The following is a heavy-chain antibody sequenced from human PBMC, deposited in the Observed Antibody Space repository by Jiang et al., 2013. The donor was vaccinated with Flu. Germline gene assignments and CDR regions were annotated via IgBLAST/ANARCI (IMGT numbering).Heavy chain of an antibody. J-gene: IGHJ6*03. CDR1: GGSSSSHY. CDR2: VSYSGST. CDR3: AKAEYSNSGVYYYYMDV. D-gene: IGHD3-10*01. Sequence: PGLVKPSETLSLTCSVSGGSSSSHYWSWIRQPPGKGLEWIGYVSYSGSTSYNPSLKSRVTMSLDTSRNQFSLKLNSVTAADTAMYYCAKAEYSNSGVYYYYMDVWGKGITVTVSS. V-gene: IGHV4-59*11.